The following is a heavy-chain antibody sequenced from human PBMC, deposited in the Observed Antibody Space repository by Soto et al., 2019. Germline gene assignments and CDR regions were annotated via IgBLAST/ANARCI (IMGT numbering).Heavy chain of an antibody. D-gene: IGHD3-9*01. Sequence: EVQLVQSGAEVKKPGESLKISCKGSGYSVTSYWIGWVRQMPGKGLEWMVIIYPGDSDTRYSPSFHGQVTISADKSISTAYLQWSSLKASDTARYYCASRGLAGYDRFYGMDVWGQGTTVTVSS. CDR2: IYPGDSDT. CDR1: GYSVTSYW. J-gene: IGHJ6*01. V-gene: IGHV5-51*01. CDR3: ASRGLAGYDRFYGMDV.